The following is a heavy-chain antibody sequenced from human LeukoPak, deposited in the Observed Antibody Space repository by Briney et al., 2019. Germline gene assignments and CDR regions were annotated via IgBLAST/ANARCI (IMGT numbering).Heavy chain of an antibody. D-gene: IGHD6-13*01. V-gene: IGHV1-18*01. CDR3: ARVSWYDAFDI. Sequence: GASVKVSCKASGYTFTSYGISWVRQAPGQGLEWMGWISAYNGNTNYARKIKGRVPMTTDTSTSTAYMELRSLRSDDTAVYYCARVSWYDAFDIWGQGTMVTVSS. CDR2: ISAYNGNT. J-gene: IGHJ3*02. CDR1: GYTFTSYG.